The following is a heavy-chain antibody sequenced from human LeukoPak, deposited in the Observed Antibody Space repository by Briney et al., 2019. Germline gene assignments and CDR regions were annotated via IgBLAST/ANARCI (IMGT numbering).Heavy chain of an antibody. CDR2: IYYSGST. V-gene: IGHV4-31*03. CDR3: ARAASPDFWSGYYMNYFDY. CDR1: GGSISSGGYY. J-gene: IGHJ4*02. D-gene: IGHD3-3*01. Sequence: SETLSLTCTVSGGSISSGGYYWSWIRQHPGKVLEWIGYIYYSGSTYYNPSLKCRVTISVDTSKNQFSLKLSSVTAADTAVYYCARAASPDFWSGYYMNYFDYWGQGTLVTVSS.